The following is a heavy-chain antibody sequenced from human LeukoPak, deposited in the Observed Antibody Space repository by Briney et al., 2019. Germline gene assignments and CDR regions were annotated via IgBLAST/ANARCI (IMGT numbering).Heavy chain of an antibody. CDR3: AKGRTPDY. CDR1: GFTFSSYA. CDR2: LSGSGGST. V-gene: IGHV3-23*01. D-gene: IGHD2-15*01. Sequence: SGGSLRLSCAASGFTFSSYAMSWLRQAPEKGLEWVSALSGSGGSTFYADSVKGRFTISRDNSNNTLYLQMNSLRAEDTAVYYCAKGRTPDYWGQGTLVTVSS. J-gene: IGHJ4*02.